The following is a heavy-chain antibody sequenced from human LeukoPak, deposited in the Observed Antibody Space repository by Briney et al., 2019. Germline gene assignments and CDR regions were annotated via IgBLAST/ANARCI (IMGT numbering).Heavy chain of an antibody. Sequence: GASVKVSCKASGYTFTGYYMHWVRQAPGQGLEWMGWINSNSGGTNYAQNFQGRVTMTRDTSISTAYMEVSTLRSDDTAVYYCARGPYCGGDCYSRPFFDYWGPGTLVTVSS. CDR3: ARGPYCGGDCYSRPFFDY. CDR1: GYTFTGYY. V-gene: IGHV1-2*02. CDR2: INSNSGGT. J-gene: IGHJ4*02. D-gene: IGHD2-21*02.